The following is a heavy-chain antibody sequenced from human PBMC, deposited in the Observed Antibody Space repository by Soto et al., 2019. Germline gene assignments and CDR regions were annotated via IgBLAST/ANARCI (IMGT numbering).Heavy chain of an antibody. V-gene: IGHV1-2*04. D-gene: IGHD3-3*01. CDR1: GYTFTGCY. Sequence: ASVKVSCKASGYTFTGCYMHWVRQAPGQGLEWMGWINPNSGGTNYAQKFQGWVTMTRDTSISTAYMELSRLRSDDTAVYYCARDKGNPTYYDFWSGYYTPHDAFDIWGQGTMVTVSS. J-gene: IGHJ3*02. CDR3: ARDKGNPTYYDFWSGYYTPHDAFDI. CDR2: INPNSGGT.